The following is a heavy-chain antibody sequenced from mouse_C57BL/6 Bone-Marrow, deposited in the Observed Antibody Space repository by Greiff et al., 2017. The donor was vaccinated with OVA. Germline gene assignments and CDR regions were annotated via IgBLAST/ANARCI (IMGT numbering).Heavy chain of an antibody. CDR1: GYSITSGYY. J-gene: IGHJ1*03. CDR2: ISYDGSN. V-gene: IGHV3-6*01. Sequence: EVQLQESGPGLVKPSQSLSLTCSVTGYSITSGYYWNWIRQFPGNKLEWMGYISYDGSNNYNPSLKNRISITRDTSKNQFFLKLNSVTTEDTATYYCAREGPNYYGSNWYFDVWGTGTTVTVSS. CDR3: AREGPNYYGSNWYFDV. D-gene: IGHD1-1*01.